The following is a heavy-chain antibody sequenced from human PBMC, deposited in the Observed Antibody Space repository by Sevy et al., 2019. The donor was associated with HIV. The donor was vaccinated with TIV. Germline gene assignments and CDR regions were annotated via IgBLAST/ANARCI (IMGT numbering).Heavy chain of an antibody. CDR2: ISSSSSTI. CDR1: GFTFSSYS. D-gene: IGHD3-22*01. J-gene: IGHJ3*02. Sequence: GGSLRLSCAASGFTFSSYSMNWVRQAPGKGLEWVSYISSSSSTIYYADSVKGRFTISRDNAKNSLYLQMNSLRAEDTAVYYCARDDYYDSSGYYYGSAFHIWGQGTMVTVSS. CDR3: ARDDYYDSSGYYYGSAFHI. V-gene: IGHV3-48*01.